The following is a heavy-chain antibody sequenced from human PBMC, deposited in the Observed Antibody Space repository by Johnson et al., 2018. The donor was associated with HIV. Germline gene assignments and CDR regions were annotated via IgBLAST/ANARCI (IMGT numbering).Heavy chain of an antibody. D-gene: IGHD2-21*01. CDR2: ISGSGSST. V-gene: IGHV3-23*04. J-gene: IGHJ3*02. Sequence: VQLVESGGGLVQPGGSLRLSCAASGFTFSSYAMAWVRQAPGKGLEWVSTISGSGSSTHYADSVKGRFTISRDNSRNTMYLQMNSLRAEDTAVYYCAKGPQGIATPDAFDIWGQGTMVTVSS. CDR1: GFTFSSYA. CDR3: AKGPQGIATPDAFDI.